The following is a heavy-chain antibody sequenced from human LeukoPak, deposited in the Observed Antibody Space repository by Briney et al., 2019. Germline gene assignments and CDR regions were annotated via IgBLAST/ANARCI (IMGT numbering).Heavy chain of an antibody. CDR1: GFTFSSYA. D-gene: IGHD6-19*01. V-gene: IGHV3-23*01. CDR2: ISGSGGST. CDR3: AKGPDSSGWYLPFDY. Sequence: PGGSLRLSCAASGFTFSSYAMSWVRQAPGKGLEWVSAISGSGGSTYYADSVKGRFTISRDNSKNTLYLQMNSLRAEDTAVYYCAKGPDSSGWYLPFDYWGQGTLVTVSS. J-gene: IGHJ4*02.